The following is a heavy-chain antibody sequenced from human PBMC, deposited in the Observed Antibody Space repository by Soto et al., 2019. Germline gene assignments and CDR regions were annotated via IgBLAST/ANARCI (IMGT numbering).Heavy chain of an antibody. V-gene: IGHV4-39*01. J-gene: IGHJ5*02. CDR3: ARQLWFGELFSWFDP. Sequence: QLQLQESGPGLVKPSETLSLTCTVSGGSISSSSYYWGWIRQPPGKGLEWIGSIYYSGSTYYNPSLKSRVTISVDTSKNQFPLKLSSVTAADTAVYYCARQLWFGELFSWFDPWGQGTLVTVSS. D-gene: IGHD3-10*01. CDR1: GGSISSSSYY. CDR2: IYYSGST.